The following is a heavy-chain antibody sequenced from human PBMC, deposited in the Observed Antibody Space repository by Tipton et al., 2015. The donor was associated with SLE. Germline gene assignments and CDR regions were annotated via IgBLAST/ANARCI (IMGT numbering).Heavy chain of an antibody. D-gene: IGHD7-27*01. CDR3: ASRHELRTPDY. CDR1: GGSISSGSYY. V-gene: IGHV4-31*03. J-gene: IGHJ4*02. Sequence: TLSLTCTVSGGSISSGSYYWSWIRQHPGKGLEWIGYIYYSGSTYSNPSLKSRVTISVDTSKNQFSLKLSSVTAADTAVYYCASRHELRTPDYWGQGTLITVSS. CDR2: IYYSGST.